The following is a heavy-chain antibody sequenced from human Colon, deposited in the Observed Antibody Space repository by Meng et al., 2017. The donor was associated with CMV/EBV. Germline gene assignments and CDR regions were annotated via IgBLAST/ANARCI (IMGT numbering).Heavy chain of an antibody. D-gene: IGHD2-21*01. CDR3: IKEDWYFDF. J-gene: IGHJ4*02. Sequence: QVQLIQAGTEVKKPGASVKGSCKTSGYTFTAKHWHGLRHAPGQGLEWMGWIYPQNGGTYFAQKFQGRVTMTSDTSISTAYMELSSLTSDDTAIYYCIKEDWYFDFWGQGTLVTVSS. CDR2: IYPQNGGT. CDR1: GYTFTAKH. V-gene: IGHV1-2*02.